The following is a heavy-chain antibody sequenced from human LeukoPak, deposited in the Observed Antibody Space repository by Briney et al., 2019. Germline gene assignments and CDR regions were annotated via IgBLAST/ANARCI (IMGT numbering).Heavy chain of an antibody. CDR3: ARDGSGYDSYYYYGMDV. CDR1: GYTFTSYG. CDR2: ISAYNGNT. J-gene: IGHJ6*02. D-gene: IGHD5-12*01. Sequence: ASVKVSCKASGYTFTSYGISWVRQAPGQGLEWMGWISAYNGNTNYAQKLQGRVTMTTDTSTSTAYMELRSLRSDDTAVYYCARDGSGYDSYYYYGMDVWGQGTMVTVSS. V-gene: IGHV1-18*01.